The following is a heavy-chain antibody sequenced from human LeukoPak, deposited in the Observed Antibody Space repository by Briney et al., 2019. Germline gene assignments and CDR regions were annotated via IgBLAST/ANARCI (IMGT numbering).Heavy chain of an antibody. V-gene: IGHV1-2*02. J-gene: IGHJ4*02. Sequence: ASVKVSCKASGYTFTGYYIHWVRQAPGQGLEWMGWINPNNGGTNYAQKFQGRVTMTRDTSISTAYMELNRLTSDDSAVYYCARDKYTGYETFDYWGQGTPVTVSS. CDR1: GYTFTGYY. CDR3: ARDKYTGYETFDY. CDR2: INPNNGGT. D-gene: IGHD5-12*01.